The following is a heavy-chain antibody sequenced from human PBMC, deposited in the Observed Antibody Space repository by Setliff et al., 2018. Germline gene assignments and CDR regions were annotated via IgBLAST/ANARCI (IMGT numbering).Heavy chain of an antibody. CDR2: IYTTGNT. V-gene: IGHV4-39*07. Sequence: KTSETLSLTCTVSGGSIRSSSYYWGWIRQPPEPPGKGLEWIGRIYTTGNTNYNPSLKSRVTISVDTSKKQFSLMLTSVTAADTAVYYCARYIPSAGCFDPWGQGALVTVPQ. J-gene: IGHJ5*02. D-gene: IGHD2-21*01. CDR3: ARYIPSAGCFDP. CDR1: GGSIRSSSYY.